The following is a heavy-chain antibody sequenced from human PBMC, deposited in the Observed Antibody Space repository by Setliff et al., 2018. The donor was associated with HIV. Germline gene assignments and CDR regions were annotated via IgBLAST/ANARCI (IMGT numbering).Heavy chain of an antibody. Sequence: SGPTLVNPTQTLTLTCTFSGFSFSTSGVAVGWIRQPPGKALEWLGIIYWNDDKRYRPSLKHRLTLSKDTSRDQVVLTMTNVDPVDTATYYCAHMYSSSWYLSPSEHFRHWGQGTLVTVSS. CDR3: AHMYSSSWYLSPSEHFRH. CDR1: GFSFSTSGVA. V-gene: IGHV2-5*01. J-gene: IGHJ1*01. D-gene: IGHD6-13*01. CDR2: IYWNDDK.